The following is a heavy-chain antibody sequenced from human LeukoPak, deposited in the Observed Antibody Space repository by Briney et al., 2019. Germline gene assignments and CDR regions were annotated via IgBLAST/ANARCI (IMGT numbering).Heavy chain of an antibody. CDR1: GFTFTNYA. CDR3: AKGSAAVRPYYFDN. D-gene: IGHD2-21*01. CDR2: ITDSGDDT. J-gene: IGHJ4*02. V-gene: IGHV3-23*01. Sequence: PGGSLRLSCAASGFTFTNYAMSWARQAPGKGLEWVSAITDSGDDTYHADSVKGRFTISRDNSKNTLYLQMNSLRPEDTAVYFCAKGSAAVRPYYFDNWGQGTLVTVSS.